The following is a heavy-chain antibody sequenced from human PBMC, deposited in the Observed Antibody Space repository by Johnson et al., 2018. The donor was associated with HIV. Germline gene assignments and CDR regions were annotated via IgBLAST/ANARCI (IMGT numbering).Heavy chain of an antibody. CDR2: ISYDGSNK. CDR3: ARGAYCGGDCYSGLGALDV. V-gene: IGHV3-7*01. D-gene: IGHD2-21*02. CDR1: GFTLSTYW. Sequence: EVQLVESGGGLVKPGGSLRLSCAASGFTLSTYWMSWVRQAPGKGLEWVAVISYDGSNKYCADSVKGRLTISRDNAKNSLYLQMNSLRGEDTDAYYGARGAYCGGDCYSGLGALDVWGQGTMVTVSP. J-gene: IGHJ3*01.